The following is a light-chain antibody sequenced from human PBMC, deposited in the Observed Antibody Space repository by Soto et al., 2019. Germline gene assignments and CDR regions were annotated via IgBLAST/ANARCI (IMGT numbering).Light chain of an antibody. J-gene: IGKJ1*01. CDR1: QRIMRS. Sequence: DIQMTQSPSTLSASVGDRVTITCQASQRIMRSLAWYQQKAGKAPQLLIYDASSLKSGVPSRFSGSGSGTEFTLTISSLQPDDFATYYCQHYNSYSEAFGQGTKVDI. V-gene: IGKV1-5*01. CDR2: DAS. CDR3: QHYNSYSEA.